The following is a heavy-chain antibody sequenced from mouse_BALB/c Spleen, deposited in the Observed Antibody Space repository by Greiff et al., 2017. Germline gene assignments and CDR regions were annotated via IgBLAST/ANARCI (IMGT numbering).Heavy chain of an antibody. Sequence: DVQLQESGPGLVKPSQSLSLTCSVTGYSITSGYYWNWIRQFPGNKLEWMGYISYDGSNNYNPSLKNRISITRDTSKNQFFLKLNSVTTEDTATYYCARKYGNSWYFDVWGAGTTVTVSS. CDR3: ARKYGNSWYFDV. J-gene: IGHJ1*01. CDR2: ISYDGSN. D-gene: IGHD2-10*02. CDR1: GYSITSGYY. V-gene: IGHV3-6*02.